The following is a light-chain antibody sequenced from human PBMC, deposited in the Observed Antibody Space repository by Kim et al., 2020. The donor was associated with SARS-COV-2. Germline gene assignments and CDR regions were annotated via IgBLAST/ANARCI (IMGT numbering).Light chain of an antibody. Sequence: EVVLTQSPGTLSLSPGEGATLSCRTSQNVNSNLAWYQQKPGQAPRLLIYGASTRATGIPDRFSGSGSGTDFTLTISGLEPEDFAVYSCQQYGRLITFGQGTRLEIK. CDR1: QNVNSN. CDR2: GAS. V-gene: IGKV3-20*01. CDR3: QQYGRLIT. J-gene: IGKJ5*01.